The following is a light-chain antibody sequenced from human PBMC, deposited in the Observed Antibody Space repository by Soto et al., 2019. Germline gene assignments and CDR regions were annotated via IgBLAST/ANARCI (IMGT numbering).Light chain of an antibody. CDR3: QQSYGTPWT. CDR1: QAISSY. Sequence: DAQMPLSPSSLSASQADRVTITCRAGQAISSYLNWYQQKPGTAPRLLVYGASRLQVGVPARFSGSGSGTHFTLTISALQPEDSATYYCQQSYGTPWTFGQGTKVDIK. J-gene: IGKJ1*01. CDR2: GAS. V-gene: IGKV1-39*01.